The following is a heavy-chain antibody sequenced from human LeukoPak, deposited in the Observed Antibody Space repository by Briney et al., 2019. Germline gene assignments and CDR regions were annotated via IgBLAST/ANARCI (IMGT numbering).Heavy chain of an antibody. CDR1: GFTFSSYG. V-gene: IGHV3-23*01. CDR2: ISGSGGST. D-gene: IGHD3-10*01. J-gene: IGHJ4*02. Sequence: PGGSLRLSCAASGFTFSSYGTSWVRQAPGKGLEWVSAISGSGGSTYYADSVKGRFTISRDNSKNTLYLQMNSLRAEDTAVYYCAKDPYGSGSYYSGYFDYWGQGTLVTVSS. CDR3: AKDPYGSGSYYSGYFDY.